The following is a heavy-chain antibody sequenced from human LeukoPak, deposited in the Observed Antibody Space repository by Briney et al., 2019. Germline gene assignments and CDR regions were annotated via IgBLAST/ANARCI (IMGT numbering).Heavy chain of an antibody. CDR2: IYYSGST. CDR1: GGSISSYY. J-gene: IGHJ4*02. D-gene: IGHD4-17*01. CDR3: ARADYGRFDY. Sequence: PSETLSLTCTVSGGSISSYYWSWIRQPPGKGLEWIGHIYYSGSTNYNPSLKSRVTISVDTSKNQFSLKLSSVTAADTAVYYCARADYGRFDYWGQGTLVTVSS. V-gene: IGHV4-59*01.